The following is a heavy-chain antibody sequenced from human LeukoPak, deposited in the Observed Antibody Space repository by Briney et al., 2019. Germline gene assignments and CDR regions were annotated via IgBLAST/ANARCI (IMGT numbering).Heavy chain of an antibody. CDR2: INQGGSDK. D-gene: IGHD1-14*01. Sequence: TGGSLRLSCAASGFTFSGHWMRWVRQAPGKGLEWVANINQGGSDKYYVDSVKGRFTISRDNANNLLYLQMNSLRDEDAAVYYCTRDRSRAEDDWGQGTLVTVSS. CDR1: GFTFSGHW. V-gene: IGHV3-7*01. CDR3: TRDRSRAEDD. J-gene: IGHJ4*02.